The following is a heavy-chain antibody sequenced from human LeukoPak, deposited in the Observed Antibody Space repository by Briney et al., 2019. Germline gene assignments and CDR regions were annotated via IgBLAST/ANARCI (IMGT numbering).Heavy chain of an antibody. CDR1: GFTFSSYG. V-gene: IGHV3-30*18. CDR2: ISYDGSNK. J-gene: IGHJ3*02. D-gene: IGHD6-19*01. Sequence: GGSLRLSCAASGFTFSSYGMHWVRQAPGKGLEWVAVISYDGSNKYYADSVKGRFTISRDNSKNTLYLQMNSLRAEDTAVYYCAKPLVIAVAGFDAFDIWGQGTMVTVSS. CDR3: AKPLVIAVAGFDAFDI.